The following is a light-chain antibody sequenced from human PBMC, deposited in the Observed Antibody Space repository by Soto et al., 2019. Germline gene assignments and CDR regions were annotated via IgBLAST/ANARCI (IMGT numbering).Light chain of an antibody. CDR1: SSNIGAGYA. Sequence: QSVMTQPPSVSGAPGQRVTISCTGSSSNIGAGYAVHWYQQLPGTDPKLLIYDNINRPSGVPDRFSGYKSGTSASLAITGLQAEDEADYYCQSYDSSLDYVFGPGTKVTV. CDR2: DNI. CDR3: QSYDSSLDYV. J-gene: IGLJ1*01. V-gene: IGLV1-40*01.